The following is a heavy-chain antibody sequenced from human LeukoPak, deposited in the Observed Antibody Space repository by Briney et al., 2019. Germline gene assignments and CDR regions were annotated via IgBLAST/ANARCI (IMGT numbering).Heavy chain of an antibody. CDR3: ASANGVSPSFCSSTSCYEDFDY. J-gene: IGHJ4*02. CDR2: IYSGST. Sequence: SETLSLTCTVSGGSISSGDYYWSWIRQPPGKGLEWIGYIYSGSTYYNPSLKSRVTISVDTSKNQFSLKLSSVTAADTAVYYYASANGVSPSFCSSTSCYEDFDYWGQGTLVTVSS. D-gene: IGHD2-2*01. V-gene: IGHV4-30-4*01. CDR1: GGSISSGDYY.